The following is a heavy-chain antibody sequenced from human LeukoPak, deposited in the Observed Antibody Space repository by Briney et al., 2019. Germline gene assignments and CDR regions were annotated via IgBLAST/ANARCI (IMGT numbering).Heavy chain of an antibody. CDR3: AKDWGGWAPLYFDY. V-gene: IGHV3-30-3*01. J-gene: IGHJ4*02. D-gene: IGHD6-19*01. CDR2: ISYDGNDK. Sequence: PGGSLRLPCAASGFTFSSYAMHWVRQAPGKGLEWVAVISYDGNDKYYADSVKGRFTISRDNSKNTLYLQMNSLRAEDTAVYYCAKDWGGWAPLYFDYWGQGTLVTVSS. CDR1: GFTFSSYA.